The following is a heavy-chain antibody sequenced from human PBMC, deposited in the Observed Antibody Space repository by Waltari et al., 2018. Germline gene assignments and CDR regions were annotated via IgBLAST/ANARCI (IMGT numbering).Heavy chain of an antibody. CDR2: IDPNIGVT. Sequence: QVQLVQSGTEVKKPGASVKVSCRASGYTFNDYYMRWVRQAPGQGFEWIGWIDPNIGVTKTAQKFRGSVTMTRDTSMSTAYLELTRLTADDTAVYYCAPSTTWSSPHFAYWGQGSLVTVSA. D-gene: IGHD6-13*01. J-gene: IGHJ4*02. CDR1: GYTFNDYY. CDR3: APSTTWSSPHFAY. V-gene: IGHV1-2*02.